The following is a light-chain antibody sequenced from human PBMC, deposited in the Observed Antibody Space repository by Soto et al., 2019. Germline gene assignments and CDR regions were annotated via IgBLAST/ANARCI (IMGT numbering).Light chain of an antibody. CDR1: QSISSY. V-gene: IGKV1-39*01. Sequence: DIQMTQSPSSLSASVGDRVTITCRASQSISSYLNWYQQKPGKAPKLLIYAASSLQSGVPSRFSGSGSGTDFTLTISSLQPEDFATYYRQQYNSYWTFGQGTKVDIK. J-gene: IGKJ1*01. CDR3: QQYNSYWT. CDR2: AAS.